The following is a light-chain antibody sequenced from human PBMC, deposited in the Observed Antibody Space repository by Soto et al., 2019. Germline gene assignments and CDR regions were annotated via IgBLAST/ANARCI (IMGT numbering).Light chain of an antibody. V-gene: IGKV1-5*03. CDR2: KAS. J-gene: IGKJ1*01. Sequence: DIQMTQSPSTLSGSVGDRVTITCRASQTISSWLAWYQQKPGKAPKLLIYKASTLKSGVPSRFSGSGSGTEFTLTISSLQPDDFATYYCQHYNRYSEAFG. CDR3: QHYNRYSEA. CDR1: QTISSW.